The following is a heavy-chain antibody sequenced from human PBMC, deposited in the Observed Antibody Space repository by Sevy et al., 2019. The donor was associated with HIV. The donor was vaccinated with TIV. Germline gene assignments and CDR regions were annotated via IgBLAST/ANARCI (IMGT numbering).Heavy chain of an antibody. J-gene: IGHJ4*02. Sequence: GGSLRLSCAASGFTFSSYWMTWVRQAPGKGLEWVANIKQDGSEKFYVDSVKGRFTISRDNANNSLFLQMNSLRAEDTAVYYCARPYRTDPFYYSGSSGYYSPSYFDNWGQGTLVTVSS. CDR3: ARPYRTDPFYYSGSSGYYSPSYFDN. D-gene: IGHD3-22*01. V-gene: IGHV3-7*01. CDR2: IKQDGSEK. CDR1: GFTFSSYW.